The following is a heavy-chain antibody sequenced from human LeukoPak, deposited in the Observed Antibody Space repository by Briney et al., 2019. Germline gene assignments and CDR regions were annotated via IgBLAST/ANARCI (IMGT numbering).Heavy chain of an antibody. J-gene: IGHJ3*02. V-gene: IGHV4-38-2*01. D-gene: IGHD6-19*01. CDR1: GYSISSGYY. CDR2: IYHSGST. CDR3: ARHYSSGWYRAFDI. Sequence: SETLPLTCDVSGYSISSGYYWGWARPPPGKGLEWIGSIYHSGSTYYSPSLKSRVTISVDTSKNQFSLRLSSVTAADTAVYYCARHYSSGWYRAFDIWGQGTMVTVSS.